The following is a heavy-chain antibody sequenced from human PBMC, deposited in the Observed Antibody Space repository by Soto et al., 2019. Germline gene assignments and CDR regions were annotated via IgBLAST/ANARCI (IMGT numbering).Heavy chain of an antibody. D-gene: IGHD4-17*01. CDR3: VSQRTTVPTQAYFDY. J-gene: IGHJ4*02. CDR2: VYYRGRS. CDR1: GGSVTNSSYY. V-gene: IGHV4-39*01. Sequence: PSETLSLTCTVSGGSVTNSSYYWGWISQSPGKGLEWIGSVYYRGRSYSKSSVKSRVTISVDTSKNRFSLSLNSVTASHTAVYFCVSQRTTVPTQAYFDYWGPGALVTVSS.